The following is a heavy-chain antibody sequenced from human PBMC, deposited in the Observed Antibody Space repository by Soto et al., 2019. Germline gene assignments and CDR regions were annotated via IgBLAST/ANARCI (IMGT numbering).Heavy chain of an antibody. CDR2: IYQSGVT. D-gene: IGHD6-19*01. CDR3: AGMPYTSGLRFDP. Sequence: SLTCNMSGDSYSISTYSWSWIRQPPGKALQWIGFIYQSGVTSCNPSLASRVSISLDRSNNQCSLKLKSVTAADTAVYFCAGMPYTSGLRFDPWGPGTLVTVSS. V-gene: IGHV4-30-2*01. J-gene: IGHJ5*02. CDR1: GDSYSISTYS.